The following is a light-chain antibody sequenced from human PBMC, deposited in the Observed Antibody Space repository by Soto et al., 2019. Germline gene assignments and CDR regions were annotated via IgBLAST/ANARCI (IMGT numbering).Light chain of an antibody. J-gene: IGKJ5*01. CDR1: QGISTY. Sequence: DIQLTQSPSFLSASVGDRVTITCRASQGISTYLAWYQQKPGKAPKLLIYAASTLQSGVPSRFSGGGSGTEFTLTISSLQPEDFATYYCQQLNSFPPTFGQGTRLEIK. CDR2: AAS. CDR3: QQLNSFPPT. V-gene: IGKV1-9*01.